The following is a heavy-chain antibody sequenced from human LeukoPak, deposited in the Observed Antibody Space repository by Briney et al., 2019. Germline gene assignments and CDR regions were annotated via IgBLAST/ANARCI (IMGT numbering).Heavy chain of an antibody. CDR1: GGSIISYY. CDR3: ARHGVYYASGSPSLDY. D-gene: IGHD3-10*01. J-gene: IGHJ4*02. Sequence: SETLSLTCTVSGGSIISYYWSWLRQPPGKGLEWMGYISYSGSTNYNPSLKSGGTISVDKSKNQLSMKLRSVTAADTAVYYCARHGVYYASGSPSLDYWGQGTLVTVSS. CDR2: ISYSGST. V-gene: IGHV4-59*08.